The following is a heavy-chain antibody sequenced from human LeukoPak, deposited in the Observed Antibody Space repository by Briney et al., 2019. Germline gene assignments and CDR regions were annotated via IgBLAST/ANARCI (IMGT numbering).Heavy chain of an antibody. J-gene: IGHJ3*02. D-gene: IGHD4-17*01. Sequence: SETLSLTCTVSGGSISSSSYYWGWIRQPPGKGLEWIGSIYYSGSTYYNPSLKSRVTISVDTSKNQFSLKLSSVTAADTAVYYCARHPAVTKKLFAFDIWGQGTMVTVSS. CDR3: ARHPAVTKKLFAFDI. CDR1: GGSISSSSYY. V-gene: IGHV4-39*01. CDR2: IYYSGST.